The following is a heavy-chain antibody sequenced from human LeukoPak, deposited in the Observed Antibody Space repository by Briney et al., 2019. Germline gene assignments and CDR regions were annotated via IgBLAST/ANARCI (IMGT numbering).Heavy chain of an antibody. V-gene: IGHV3-7*01. CDR1: RIHFNVYW. CDR3: ARAAADLWTGYFFAS. J-gene: IGHJ4*02. D-gene: IGHD3/OR15-3a*01. Sequence: GSLRLSCAVSRIHFNVYWMTWVRQAPGKGLEWVANIKQDGSETYYIDSVKGRFSISRDNAKNSLYLQMNSLRAQDTAVYYCARAAADLWTGYFFASWGQGTLVTVSS. CDR2: IKQDGSET.